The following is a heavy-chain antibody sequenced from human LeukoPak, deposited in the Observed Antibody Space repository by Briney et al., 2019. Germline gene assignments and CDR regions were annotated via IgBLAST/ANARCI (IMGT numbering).Heavy chain of an antibody. V-gene: IGHV4-38-2*02. CDR1: DYSISSAYY. CDR3: ARDQAYCGGDCYFDF. D-gene: IGHD2-21*02. J-gene: IGHJ4*02. Sequence: PSETLSLTCAVSDYSISSAYYWGWIRPPPGKGLEWIGSIYHSGSTGYNPSLKSRVTISVDTSKNQFSLKLRSVTAADTAVYYCARDQAYCGGDCYFDFWGQGTLVTVSS. CDR2: IYHSGST.